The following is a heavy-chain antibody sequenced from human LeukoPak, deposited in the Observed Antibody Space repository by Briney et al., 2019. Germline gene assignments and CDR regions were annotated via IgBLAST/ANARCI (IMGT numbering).Heavy chain of an antibody. V-gene: IGHV3-7*01. J-gene: IGHJ6*04. CDR2: IKRDGGEI. CDR1: GLTFSSYW. D-gene: IGHD3-10*02. CDR3: AELGITMIGGV. Sequence: GGSLRLSCAASGLTFSSYWMSWVRQAPGKGLEWVANIKRDGGEIYYVGSVKGRFIISRDNAKNSLYLQMNSLRAEDTAVYYCAELGITMIGGVWGKGTTVTISS.